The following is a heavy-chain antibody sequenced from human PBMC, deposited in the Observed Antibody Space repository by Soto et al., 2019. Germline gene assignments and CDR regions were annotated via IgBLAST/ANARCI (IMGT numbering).Heavy chain of an antibody. CDR1: GASISGFY. V-gene: IGHV4-4*07. J-gene: IGHJ5*02. CDR2: IYATGTT. CDR3: VRDGTKTLRDWFDP. D-gene: IGHD1-1*01. Sequence: SETLSLTCTVSGASISGFYWSWIRKSPGKGLEWIGRIYATGTTDYNPSLKSRVMMSVDTSKKQFSLKLRSVTAADTAVYYCVRDGTKTLRDWFDPWGQGISVTVSS.